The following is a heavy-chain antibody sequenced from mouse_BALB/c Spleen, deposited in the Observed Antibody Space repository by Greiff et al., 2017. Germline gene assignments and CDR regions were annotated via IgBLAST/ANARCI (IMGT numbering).Heavy chain of an antibody. CDR2: ISSGGST. Sequence: EVKVEESGGGLVKPGGSLKLSCAASGFTFSSYAMSWVRQTPEKRLEWVASISSGGSTYYPDSVKGRFTISRDNARNILYLQMSSLRSEDTAMYYCARGQVDYDYDPFAYWGQGTLVTVSA. J-gene: IGHJ3*01. D-gene: IGHD2-4*01. CDR1: GFTFSSYA. CDR3: ARGQVDYDYDPFAY. V-gene: IGHV5-6-5*01.